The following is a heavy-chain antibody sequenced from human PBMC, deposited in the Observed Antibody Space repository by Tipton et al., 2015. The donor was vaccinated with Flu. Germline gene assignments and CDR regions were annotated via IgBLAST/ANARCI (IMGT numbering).Heavy chain of an antibody. Sequence: TLSLTCTVSGGPISSYYWSWIRQPPGKGLEWIGYIYYSGSTNYNPSLKSRVTILVDTSKNQFSLRLSSVTAADTAVYFCARVKATRFPFDPWGQGTLVTVSS. D-gene: IGHD3-10*01. CDR2: IYYSGST. J-gene: IGHJ5*02. CDR1: GGPISSYY. CDR3: ARVKATRFPFDP. V-gene: IGHV4-59*01.